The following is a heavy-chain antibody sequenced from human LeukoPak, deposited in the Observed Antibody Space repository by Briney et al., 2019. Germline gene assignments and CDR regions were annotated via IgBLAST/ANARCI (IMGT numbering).Heavy chain of an antibody. Sequence: PSETLSLTCTVSGGSISSSSYYWGWIRQPPGKGLEWIGSIYYSGSTYYNPSLKSRVTISVDTSKNQFSLKLSSVTAADTAVYYCARERGGGGYDRLGGTVGPWGQGTLVTVSS. V-gene: IGHV4-39*07. CDR1: GGSISSSSYY. CDR2: IYYSGST. J-gene: IGHJ5*02. D-gene: IGHD5-12*01. CDR3: ARERGGGGYDRLGGTVGP.